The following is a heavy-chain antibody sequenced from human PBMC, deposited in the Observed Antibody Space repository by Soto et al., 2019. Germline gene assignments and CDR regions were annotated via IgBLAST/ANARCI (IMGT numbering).Heavy chain of an antibody. V-gene: IGHV1-2*04. CDR1: GYTFTGYY. J-gene: IGHJ5*02. Sequence: ASVKVSCKASGYTFTGYYMHWVRQAPGQGLEWMGWINPNSGGTNYAQKFQGWVTMTRDTSISTAYMELSRLRSDDTAVYYCARGHVDIVATIYPWFDHWGQGTLVTVSS. CDR2: INPNSGGT. D-gene: IGHD5-12*01. CDR3: ARGHVDIVATIYPWFDH.